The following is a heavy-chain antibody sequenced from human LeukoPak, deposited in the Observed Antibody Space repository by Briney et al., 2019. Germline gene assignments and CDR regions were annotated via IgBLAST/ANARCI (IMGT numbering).Heavy chain of an antibody. J-gene: IGHJ3*02. CDR1: GYTFTSYG. D-gene: IGHD1-1*01. Sequence: SVKVSCKASGYTFTSYGISSVRQAPGQGLEWMGRIIPILGIAYHAQKFQGRVTITADKSTSTAYMDLSSLRSEDTAVYYCARRGTFGTTAAFDMWGQGTMVTVSS. V-gene: IGHV1-69*04. CDR3: ARRGTFGTTAAFDM. CDR2: IIPILGIA.